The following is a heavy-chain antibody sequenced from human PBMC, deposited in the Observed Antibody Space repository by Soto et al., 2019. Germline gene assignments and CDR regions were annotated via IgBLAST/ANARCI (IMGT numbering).Heavy chain of an antibody. CDR1: GGSISSVGYY. CDR3: ARGDGYGVDV. CDR2: IYYSGRT. Sequence: QVQLQESGPGLVKPSQTLSLTCTVSGGSISSVGYYWSWIRQHPGKGLEWMGYIYYSGRTYYNPSLTSRVTISVDTSKNQFSLKLSSVTAADTAVYYCARGDGYGVDVWGKGTTVTVSS. J-gene: IGHJ6*04. V-gene: IGHV4-31*03.